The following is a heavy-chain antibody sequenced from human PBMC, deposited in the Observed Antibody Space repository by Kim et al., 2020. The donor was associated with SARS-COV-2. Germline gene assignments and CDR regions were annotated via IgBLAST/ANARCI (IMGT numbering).Heavy chain of an antibody. J-gene: IGHJ4*02. CDR2: INWNGGST. CDR3: ARNMGDFWSGYFLQYYFDY. CDR1: GFTFDDYG. V-gene: IGHV3-20*04. D-gene: IGHD3-3*01. Sequence: GGSLRLSCAASGFTFDDYGMSWVRQAPGKGLEWVSGINWNGGSTGYADSVKGRFTISRDNAKNSLYLQMNSLRAEDTALYYCARNMGDFWSGYFLQYYFDYWGQGTLVTVSS.